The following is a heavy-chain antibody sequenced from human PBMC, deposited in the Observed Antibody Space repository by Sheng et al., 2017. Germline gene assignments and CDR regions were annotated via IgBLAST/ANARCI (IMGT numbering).Heavy chain of an antibody. CDR2: IMPMLGAP. CDR1: GGSLSNYI. J-gene: IGHJ5*02. D-gene: IGHD5-18*01. Sequence: VQLVQSGAEVKKPGSSVKVSCKGSGGSLSNYIISWMRQAPGQGFEWMGGIMPMLGAPNYAQKFQGRVTMTADESTNTVYMELSSLRYDDTGIYYCARDLGYIYGYHYYDPWGQGTLVTVTS. CDR3: ARDLGYIYGYHYYDP. V-gene: IGHV1-69*01.